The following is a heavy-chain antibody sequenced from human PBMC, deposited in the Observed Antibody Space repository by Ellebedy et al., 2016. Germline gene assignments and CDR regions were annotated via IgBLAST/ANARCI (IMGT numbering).Heavy chain of an antibody. D-gene: IGHD3-16*01. CDR2: ISSSSSYI. CDR1: GFTFSSYS. Sequence: GGSLRLSXAASGFTFSSYSMNWVRQAPGKGLEWVSSISSSSSYIYYADSVKGRFTISRDNAKNSLYLQMNSLRAEDTAVYYCAKDRGGEYDYWGQGTLVTVSS. CDR3: AKDRGGEYDY. V-gene: IGHV3-21*01. J-gene: IGHJ4*02.